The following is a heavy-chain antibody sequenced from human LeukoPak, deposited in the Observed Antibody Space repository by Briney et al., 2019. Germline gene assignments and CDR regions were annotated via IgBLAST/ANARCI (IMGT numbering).Heavy chain of an antibody. CDR1: GGSFSSYY. CDR2: IYTSGSN. V-gene: IGHV4-4*07. J-gene: IGHJ5*02. D-gene: IGHD6-19*01. CDR3: ARGEQWLNWFDP. Sequence: SGTLSLTCTVSGGSFSSYYWSWVRQPAGKGLEWIGRIYTSGSNNYNPSLKSRVTMSVDTSKNQFSLKLSSVTAADTAVYYCARGEQWLNWFDPGGQGTLVTVSS.